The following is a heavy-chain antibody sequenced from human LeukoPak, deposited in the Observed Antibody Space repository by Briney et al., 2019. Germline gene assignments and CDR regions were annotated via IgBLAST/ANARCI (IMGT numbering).Heavy chain of an antibody. D-gene: IGHD2-2*01. J-gene: IGHJ4*02. Sequence: VGSVRVSCKTSGYTFTSYHMHWVRQAPGEGLEWVAVIKSTGDTTVYAQKFQGRVTVTRDTSTSTVYMDLSSLSSEDTAVYYCVREDAHTYYFDFWGPGTLVTVPS. CDR3: VREDAHTYYFDF. CDR1: GYTFTSYH. V-gene: IGHV1-46*01. CDR2: IKSTGDTT.